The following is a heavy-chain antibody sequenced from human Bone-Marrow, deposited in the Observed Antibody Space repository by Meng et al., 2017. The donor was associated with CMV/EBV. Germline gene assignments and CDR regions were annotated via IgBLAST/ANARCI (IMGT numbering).Heavy chain of an antibody. CDR1: GYTFTSYY. D-gene: IGHD3-10*01. CDR2: INPSGGST. J-gene: IGHJ4*02. Sequence: CKASGYTFTSYYMRWVRQAPGQGLEWMGIINPSGGSTSYAQKFQGRVTMTRDTSTSTVYMELSSLRSEDTAVYYCARDPSGGATLDYWGQGTLVTVSS. V-gene: IGHV1-46*01. CDR3: ARDPSGGATLDY.